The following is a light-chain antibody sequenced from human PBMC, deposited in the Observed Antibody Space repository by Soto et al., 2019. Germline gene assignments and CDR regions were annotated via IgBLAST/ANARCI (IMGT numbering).Light chain of an antibody. J-gene: IGKJ3*01. Sequence: IQMTQSPSSVSAAVGDRVTMTCRASQGVGCWLAWYQQKPGKAPNLLIYATSSLQSGVPSRFSGSGSGTEFTLSISILQPEDFATYYSQPTHGLPLTFGPGTKVDI. V-gene: IGKV1-12*01. CDR1: QGVGCW. CDR2: ATS. CDR3: QPTHGLPLT.